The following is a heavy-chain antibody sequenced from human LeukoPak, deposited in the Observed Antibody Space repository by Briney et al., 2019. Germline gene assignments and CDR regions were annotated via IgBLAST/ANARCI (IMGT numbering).Heavy chain of an antibody. Sequence: GGSLRLSCAASGFTFSSYWMSWVRQAPGKGLEWVANIKQDGGEKYYVDSVKGRFTISRDNSKNTLYLQMNSLRAEDTAVYYCARDGTDYSSSWQLDYWGQGTLVTVSS. J-gene: IGHJ4*02. CDR3: ARDGTDYSSSWQLDY. CDR1: GFTFSSYW. CDR2: IKQDGGEK. V-gene: IGHV3-7*01. D-gene: IGHD6-13*01.